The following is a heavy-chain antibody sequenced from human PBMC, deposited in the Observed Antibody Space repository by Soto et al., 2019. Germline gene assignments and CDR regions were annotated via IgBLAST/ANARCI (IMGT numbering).Heavy chain of an antibody. CDR1: GFNFSSYN. CDR2: ISSASSHI. Sequence: GGSLRLSCAASGFNFSSYNINWVRQAPGKGLEWVSSISSASSHIFYADSVKGRFTISRDNAKSSLNLQMNSLRAEDTAVYYCAKDRGRGSPVSGGMDVWGQGTTVTVSS. J-gene: IGHJ6*02. D-gene: IGHD3-3*01. V-gene: IGHV3-21*01. CDR3: AKDRGRGSPVSGGMDV.